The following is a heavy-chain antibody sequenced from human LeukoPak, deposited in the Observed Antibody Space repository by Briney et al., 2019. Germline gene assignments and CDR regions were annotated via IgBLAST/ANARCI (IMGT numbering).Heavy chain of an antibody. Sequence: GGSLRLSCAASGFTFSSYGMHWVRQAPGKGLEWVAFMRYDGSNKYYADSVKGRFTISRDNSKNTLYLQMNSLRAEDTAAYYCARGSPTDGPYRGYYYYYYMDVWGKGTTVTVSS. V-gene: IGHV3-30*02. J-gene: IGHJ6*03. CDR1: GFTFSSYG. CDR3: ARGSPTDGPYRGYYYYYYMDV. CDR2: MRYDGSNK. D-gene: IGHD5-12*01.